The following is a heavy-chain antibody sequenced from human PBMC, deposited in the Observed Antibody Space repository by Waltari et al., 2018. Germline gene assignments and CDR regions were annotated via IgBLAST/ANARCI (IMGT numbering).Heavy chain of an antibody. Sequence: QVQLQQWGAGLLKPSETLSLTCAVYGGSFSGYYWSWIRQPPGKGLEWIREINHSGSTNYHPALKSRVTISVDTSKNQFSLKLSSVTAADTAVYYCARGRTTVTTLNWFDPWGQGTLVTVSS. V-gene: IGHV4-34*01. D-gene: IGHD4-4*01. J-gene: IGHJ5*02. CDR1: GGSFSGYY. CDR3: ARGRTTVTTLNWFDP. CDR2: INHSGST.